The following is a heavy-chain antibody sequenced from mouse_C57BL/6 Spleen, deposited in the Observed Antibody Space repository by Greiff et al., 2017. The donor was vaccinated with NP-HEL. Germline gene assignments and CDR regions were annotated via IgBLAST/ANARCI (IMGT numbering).Heavy chain of an antibody. J-gene: IGHJ4*01. Sequence: QVQLKQSGAELVRPGTSVKVSCKASGYAFTNYLIEWVKQRPGQGLECIGVINPGSGGTNYNEKFKGKATLTADKSSSTAYMQLSSLTSEDSAVYFCARAFYYAMDYWGQGTSVTVSS. V-gene: IGHV1-54*01. CDR2: INPGSGGT. CDR1: GYAFTNYL. CDR3: ARAFYYAMDY.